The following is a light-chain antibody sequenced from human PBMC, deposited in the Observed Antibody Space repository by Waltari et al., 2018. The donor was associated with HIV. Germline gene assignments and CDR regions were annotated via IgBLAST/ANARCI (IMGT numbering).Light chain of an antibody. CDR3: QQSFITPLT. CDR2: ATS. V-gene: IGKV1-39*01. Sequence: DIQMTQPPSSLSASVRDRVTITCRTSQSISTYLNWYQQKPGKAPKLLIYATSSLQSGVPSRFSGSGSGTDFTLTISSLQPEDFATYYCQQSFITPLTFVPGTKVDIK. J-gene: IGKJ3*01. CDR1: QSISTY.